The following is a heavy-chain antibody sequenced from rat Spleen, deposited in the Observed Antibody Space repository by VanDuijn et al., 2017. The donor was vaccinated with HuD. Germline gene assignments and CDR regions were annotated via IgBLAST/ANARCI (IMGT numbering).Heavy chain of an antibody. CDR3: TKDQTIAGISTAIWFTY. Sequence: QVQLKESGPGLVQPSQTLSLTCTVSGFSLSSNGVSWVRQPPGKGLEWMGRIQSGGSTDYNSALKSRLSISRDTSKNQVFLKMNSLQTDDTAIYYCTKDQTIAGISTAIWFTYWGQGTLVTVSS. CDR2: IQSGGST. CDR1: GFSLSSNG. V-gene: IGHV2S1*01. D-gene: IGHD1-2*01. J-gene: IGHJ3*01.